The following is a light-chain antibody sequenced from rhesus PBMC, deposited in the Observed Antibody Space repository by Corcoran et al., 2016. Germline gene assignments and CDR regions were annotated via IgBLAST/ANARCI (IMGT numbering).Light chain of an antibody. CDR3: HVWDTKTKDCS. CDR2: SDF. V-gene: IGLV3-25*02. Sequence: SYVLSQPPSVSTASGQTARITCARGNIGGTFVHWYQQKPPQAPALVIYSDFTRPSGIPERFSGSNSGNTAALTIDRVEAGDEADYYCHVWDTKTKDCSFGVGTRLTV. J-gene: IGLJ1*01. CDR1: NIGGTF.